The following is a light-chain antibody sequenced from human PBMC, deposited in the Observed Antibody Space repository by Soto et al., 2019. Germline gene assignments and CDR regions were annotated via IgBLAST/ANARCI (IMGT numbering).Light chain of an antibody. J-gene: IGKJ1*01. Sequence: EIVMTQSPATLSVSPGERATLSCRTSQSVSSNLAWYQQKPGQAPRLLIYGASTRATGIPARFSGSGSGTEFTLTLRSLQSEDLAVYYCQEYSDWHTWTFGQGTKVDIK. CDR1: QSVSSN. V-gene: IGKV3D-15*01. CDR3: QEYSDWHTWT. CDR2: GAS.